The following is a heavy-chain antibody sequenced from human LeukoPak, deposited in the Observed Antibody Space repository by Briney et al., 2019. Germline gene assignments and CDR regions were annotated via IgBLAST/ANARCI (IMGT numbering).Heavy chain of an antibody. V-gene: IGHV4-4*07. Sequence: SETLSLTCTVSGGSISSYYWSWIRQPAGKGLEWIGRIYTSGSTNYNPSLKSRVTMSVDTSKNQFSLKLSSVTAEDTAVYYCARVRYSSSWYQFYFDYWGQGTLVTVSS. D-gene: IGHD6-13*01. CDR2: IYTSGST. J-gene: IGHJ4*02. CDR1: GGSISSYY. CDR3: ARVRYSSSWYQFYFDY.